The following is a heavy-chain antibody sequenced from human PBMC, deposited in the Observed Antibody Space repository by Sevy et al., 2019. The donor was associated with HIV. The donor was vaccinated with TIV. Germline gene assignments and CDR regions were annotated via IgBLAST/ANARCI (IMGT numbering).Heavy chain of an antibody. CDR2: ISSSSSYI. CDR3: ARVDQSKSYDFWSGYYEFGAFDI. V-gene: IGHV3-21*01. CDR1: GFTFSSYS. J-gene: IGHJ3*02. Sequence: GGSLRLSCAASGFTFSSYSMNWVRQAPGKGLEWVSSISSSSSYIYYAASVKGRITISRDNAKNSLYLQMNSLRAEDTAVYYCARVDQSKSYDFWSGYYEFGAFDIWGQGTMVTVSS. D-gene: IGHD3-3*01.